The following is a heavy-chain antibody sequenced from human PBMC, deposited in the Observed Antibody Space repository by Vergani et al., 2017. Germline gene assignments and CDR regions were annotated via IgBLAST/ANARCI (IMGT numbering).Heavy chain of an antibody. Sequence: QVQLVQSGAELKKPGASVKVSCKASGYTFTSYGISWVRQAPGQGLEWMGWISAYNGNTNYAQKLQGRVTMTTDTSTSTPYMELRSLRSDDAAVYYCAGALLRYLGLRCFDPWGQGTLVTVSS. J-gene: IGHJ5*02. CDR2: ISAYNGNT. D-gene: IGHD3-9*01. CDR3: AGALLRYLGLRCFDP. V-gene: IGHV1-18*01. CDR1: GYTFTSYG.